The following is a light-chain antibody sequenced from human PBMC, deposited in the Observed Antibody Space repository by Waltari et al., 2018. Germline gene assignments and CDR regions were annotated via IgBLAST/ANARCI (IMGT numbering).Light chain of an antibody. J-gene: IGKJ5*01. CDR3: QQYNNWPPPIT. Sequence: EIVMTQSPATLSVSAGERATLSCRASQSISSNLAWYQQKPGQAPRLFIYGASTRATGIPARFSGSGSGTDFTLTISSLQSEDFAVYYCQQYNNWPPPITFGQGTRLEIK. V-gene: IGKV3-15*01. CDR1: QSISSN. CDR2: GAS.